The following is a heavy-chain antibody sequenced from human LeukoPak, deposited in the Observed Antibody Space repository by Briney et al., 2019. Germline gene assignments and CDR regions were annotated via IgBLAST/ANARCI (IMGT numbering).Heavy chain of an antibody. Sequence: GGSLRLSCAASGFTFSSYSMNWVRQAPGKGLEWVSSISSSSSYIYYADSVKGRFTISRDNAKNSLYLQMNSLRAEDTAVYYCARGRTGSFDVFDIWGRGTMVTVSS. CDR2: ISSSSSYI. D-gene: IGHD1-26*01. J-gene: IGHJ3*02. CDR3: ARGRTGSFDVFDI. V-gene: IGHV3-21*01. CDR1: GFTFSSYS.